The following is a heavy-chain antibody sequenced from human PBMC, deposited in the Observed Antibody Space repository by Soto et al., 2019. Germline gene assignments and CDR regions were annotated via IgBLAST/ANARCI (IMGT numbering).Heavy chain of an antibody. D-gene: IGHD3-22*01. Sequence: QVQLVQSGAEVKKPGSSVKVSCKASGGTFSSYTISWVRQAPGQGLEWMGRIIPILGIANYAQKFQGRVTITADKSTSTAYMELSSLRSEDTAVYYCAIYDSSGHMAFDIWGQGTIGHRLF. V-gene: IGHV1-69*02. CDR2: IIPILGIA. CDR3: AIYDSSGHMAFDI. CDR1: GGTFSSYT. J-gene: IGHJ3*02.